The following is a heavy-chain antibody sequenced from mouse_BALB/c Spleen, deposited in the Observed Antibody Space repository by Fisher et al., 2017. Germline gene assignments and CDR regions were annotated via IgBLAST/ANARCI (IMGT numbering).Heavy chain of an antibody. CDR3: TRRDGYYVGYAMDY. D-gene: IGHD2-3*01. Sequence: KFKGKATLTVDKSSSTAYMQLSSLTSEDSAVYYCTRRDGYYVGYAMDYWGQGTSVTVSS. J-gene: IGHJ4*01. V-gene: IGHV1-64*01.